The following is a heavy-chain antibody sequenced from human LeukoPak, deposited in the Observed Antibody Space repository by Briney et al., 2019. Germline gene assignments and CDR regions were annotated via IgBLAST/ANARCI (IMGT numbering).Heavy chain of an antibody. J-gene: IGHJ5*02. CDR3: ARGSGRGNNWFDP. CDR2: INHSGST. Sequence: SETLSLTCAVYGGSFSGYYWSWIRQPPGKGLEWIGEINHSGSTNYNPSLKSRVTISVDTSKNQFSLKLSSVTAADTAVYYCARGSGRGNNWFDPWGQGTLVTVSS. V-gene: IGHV4-34*01. D-gene: IGHD2-15*01. CDR1: GGSFSGYY.